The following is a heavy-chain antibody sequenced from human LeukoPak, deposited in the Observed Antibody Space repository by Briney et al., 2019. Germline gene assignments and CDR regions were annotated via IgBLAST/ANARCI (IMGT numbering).Heavy chain of an antibody. CDR1: GFTFSNYW. D-gene: IGHD2-2*03. Sequence: PGGSLRLSCAASGFTFSNYWMHWVRQAPGKGLEWVSRINEDGSIINYADSVKGRFTISRDNAKNTLYLHMNRLRAEDAAVYYCAREPPLPLMDIVGGFDPWGQGTLVTVSS. V-gene: IGHV3-74*01. CDR2: INEDGSII. J-gene: IGHJ5*02. CDR3: AREPPLPLMDIVGGFDP.